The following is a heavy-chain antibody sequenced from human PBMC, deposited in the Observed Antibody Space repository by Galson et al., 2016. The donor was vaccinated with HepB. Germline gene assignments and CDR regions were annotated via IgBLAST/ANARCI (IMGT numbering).Heavy chain of an antibody. D-gene: IGHD3-22*01. CDR1: GYTFTSYY. V-gene: IGHV1-46*01. Sequence: SVKVSCKASGYTFTSYYMHWVRQAPGQGLEWMGVINPTGGSTNYAQEFQGRVTMTRDTSTSTVYMELSSLRSEDTAVYYCARVGGTYDSSGYYSYLGYWGQGTLVPVSS. CDR3: ARVGGTYDSSGYYSYLGY. J-gene: IGHJ4*02. CDR2: INPTGGST.